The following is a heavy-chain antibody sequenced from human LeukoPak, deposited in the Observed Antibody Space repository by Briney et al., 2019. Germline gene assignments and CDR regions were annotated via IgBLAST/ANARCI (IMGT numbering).Heavy chain of an antibody. J-gene: IGHJ3*02. Sequence: SERLSLTCAVYGGSVSGYYWSWIRPPPGEGREWGGAITQRESTHYIPCLKSRLTITADTSTNQFSLKLSSVTAADTAVYYCATTPYDYDSSGAWSFDIWGQGTMVTVSS. CDR2: ITQREST. V-gene: IGHV4-34*01. CDR3: ATTPYDYDSSGAWSFDI. D-gene: IGHD3-22*01. CDR1: GGSVSGYY.